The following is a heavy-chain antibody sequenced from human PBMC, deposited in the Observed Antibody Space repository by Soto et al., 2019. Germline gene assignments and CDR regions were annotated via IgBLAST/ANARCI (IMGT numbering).Heavy chain of an antibody. Sequence: GASVKVSCKASGYTFAGSYMHWVRQAPGQGLEWMGWINPNSGGTNYAQKFQGWVTMTRDTSISTAYMELSSLRSEDTAVYYCARDSSGWYARSMGEYYFDYWGQGTLVTVSS. CDR3: ARDSSGWYARSMGEYYFDY. CDR2: INPNSGGT. CDR1: GYTFAGSY. J-gene: IGHJ4*02. V-gene: IGHV1-2*04. D-gene: IGHD6-19*01.